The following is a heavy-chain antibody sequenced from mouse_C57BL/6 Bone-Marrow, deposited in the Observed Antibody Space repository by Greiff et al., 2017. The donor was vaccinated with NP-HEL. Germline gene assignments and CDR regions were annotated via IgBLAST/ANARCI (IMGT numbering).Heavy chain of an antibody. Sequence: DVMLVESGGGLVQPGGSLKLSCAASGFTFSDYYMYWVRQTPEKRLEWVAYISNGGGSTYYPDTVKGRFTISRDNAKNTLYLQMSRLKSEDTAMYYCARAYYSNYFDYWGQGTTLTVSS. CDR1: GFTFSDYY. CDR2: ISNGGGST. CDR3: ARAYYSNYFDY. J-gene: IGHJ2*01. V-gene: IGHV5-12*01. D-gene: IGHD2-5*01.